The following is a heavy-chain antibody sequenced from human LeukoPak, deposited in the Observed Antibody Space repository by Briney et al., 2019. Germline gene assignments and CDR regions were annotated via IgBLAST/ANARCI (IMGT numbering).Heavy chain of an antibody. CDR2: ISSTSHI. CDR1: GFTFSSYS. Sequence: KAGGSLRLSCAASGFTFSSYSMNWVRQAPGKGLEWVSYISSTSHIYYADSVKGRFTISRDNAKNSLYLQMNSLRDEDTAVYYCARDLRYFDWLSPDYWGQGTLVTVSS. J-gene: IGHJ4*02. V-gene: IGHV3-21*05. D-gene: IGHD3-9*01. CDR3: ARDLRYFDWLSPDY.